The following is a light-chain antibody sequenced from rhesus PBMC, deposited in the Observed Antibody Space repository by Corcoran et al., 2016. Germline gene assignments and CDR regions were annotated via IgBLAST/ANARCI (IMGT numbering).Light chain of an antibody. Sequence: SSGLTQEPALSVALGHTVRKTGQGDSHKTSYANWYQQKPGQVPVLVIYGNTNRPSGIPGRFSGSWSGNTGSLTITGAQVEDEADYYCGSWVNGGNQYIFGVGTRLTVL. CDR2: GNT. CDR1: SHKTSY. V-gene: IGLV3S11*01. J-gene: IGLJ1*01. CDR3: GSWVNGGNQYI.